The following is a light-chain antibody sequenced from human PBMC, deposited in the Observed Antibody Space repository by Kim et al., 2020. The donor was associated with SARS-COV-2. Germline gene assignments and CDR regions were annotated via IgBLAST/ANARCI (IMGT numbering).Light chain of an antibody. CDR3: QVWDNSDDPVV. CDR1: NIGRGT. CDR2: DNS. V-gene: IGLV3-21*03. Sequence: APGKTARITCGGNNIGRGTVHWYQQKPGQAPVLVVYDNSDRPSGIPERFSGSSSGNTATLTISRVEAGDEADYFCQVWDNSDDPVVFGGGTQLTVL. J-gene: IGLJ2*01.